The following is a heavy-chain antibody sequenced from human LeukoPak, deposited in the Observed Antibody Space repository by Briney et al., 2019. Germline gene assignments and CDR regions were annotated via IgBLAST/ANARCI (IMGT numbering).Heavy chain of an antibody. CDR3: ARRYSSGWYGY. CDR1: GGSLSGYY. CDR2: INHSGST. Sequence: KPSETLSLTCAVYGGSLSGYYWSWIRQPPGKGLEWIGEINHSGSTNYNPSLKSRVTISVDTSKNQFSLKLSSVTAADTAVYYCARRYSSGWYGYWGQGTLVTVSS. D-gene: IGHD6-19*01. J-gene: IGHJ4*02. V-gene: IGHV4-34*01.